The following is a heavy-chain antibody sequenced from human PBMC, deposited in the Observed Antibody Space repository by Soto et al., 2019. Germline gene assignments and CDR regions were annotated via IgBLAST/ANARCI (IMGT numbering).Heavy chain of an antibody. CDR3: ARVGGKLIVLMVYAIRGAFDI. CDR2: INHSGST. CDR1: GGSFIGYY. Sequence: PSETLSLTCAFYGGSFIGYYWSWIRQPPGKGLEWIGEINHSGSTNYNPSLKSRVTISVDTSKNQFSLKLSSVTAADTAVYYCARVGGKLIVLMVYAIRGAFDIWGQGTMVTVSS. J-gene: IGHJ3*02. D-gene: IGHD2-8*01. V-gene: IGHV4-34*01.